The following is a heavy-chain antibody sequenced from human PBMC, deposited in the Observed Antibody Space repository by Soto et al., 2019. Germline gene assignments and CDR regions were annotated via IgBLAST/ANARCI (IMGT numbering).Heavy chain of an antibody. CDR1: GFSFSTYG. V-gene: IGHV3-23*01. Sequence: DVQLLESGGGLAQRGGSLRLSCAASGFSFSTYGMTWVRQAPGKGLEWVSYGGSGGSTYYADSVKGRFTISRDNSKNTLSLQMNSLRAEDMAVYYCVKFRGRAYHYYYMDVWGNGTTVTVSS. J-gene: IGHJ6*03. CDR3: VKFRGRAYHYYYMDV. CDR2: YGGSGGST.